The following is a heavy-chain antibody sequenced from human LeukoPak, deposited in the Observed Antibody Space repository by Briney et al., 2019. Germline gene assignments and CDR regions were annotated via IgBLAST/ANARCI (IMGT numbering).Heavy chain of an antibody. CDR1: GYTFTSYG. CDR2: ISAYNGNT. J-gene: IGHJ4*02. CDR3: ARERGYYYDSSGPTFDY. Sequence: GASVKVSCKASGYTFTSYGISWVRQAPGQGFEWMGWISAYNGNTNYAQKLQGRVTMTTDTSTSTAYMELRSLRSDDTAVYYCARERGYYYDSSGPTFDYWGQGTLVTVSS. D-gene: IGHD3-22*01. V-gene: IGHV1-18*01.